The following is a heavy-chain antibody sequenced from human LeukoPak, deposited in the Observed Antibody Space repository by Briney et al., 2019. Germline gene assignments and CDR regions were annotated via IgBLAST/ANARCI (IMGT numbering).Heavy chain of an antibody. D-gene: IGHD3-3*01. J-gene: IGHJ6*02. CDR3: AKFPEPGGFLSRTPKGHYDMDV. CDR1: GFSFSSYT. Sequence: GGSLRLSCAPSGFSFSSYTMNWVRQAPGKGLEWVSASSGGRTYYADSVQGRFTISRDYSHNTLFLQMNSLGVDDTAVYYCAKFPEPGGFLSRTPKGHYDMDVWGQGTTVIVSS. V-gene: IGHV3-23*01. CDR2: SSGGRT.